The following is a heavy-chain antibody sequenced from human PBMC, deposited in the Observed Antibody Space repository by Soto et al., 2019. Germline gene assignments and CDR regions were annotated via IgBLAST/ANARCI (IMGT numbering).Heavy chain of an antibody. D-gene: IGHD6-13*01. CDR1: GFTFSSYW. CDR2: INSDGSST. J-gene: IGHJ3*02. Sequence: GGSLRLSCAASGFTFSSYWMHWVRQAPGKGLVWVSRINSDGSSTSYADSVKGRFTISRDNAKNTLYLQMNSLRAEDTAVYYCARGAEGAADDAFDIWGQGTMVTVSS. V-gene: IGHV3-74*01. CDR3: ARGAEGAADDAFDI.